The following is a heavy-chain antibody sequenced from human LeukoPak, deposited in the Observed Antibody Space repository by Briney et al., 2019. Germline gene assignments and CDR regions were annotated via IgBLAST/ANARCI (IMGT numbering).Heavy chain of an antibody. D-gene: IGHD6-6*01. CDR1: GFLVTSNH. Sequence: GGSLRLSCAASGFLVTSNHMNWVRQAPGKGLEWVSIIYTGGTTRYAGSLRDRFTISRDDSINTLYLQMNSLRAEDTAVYYCARDSSSYYFDYWGQGTLVTVSS. V-gene: IGHV3-66*01. J-gene: IGHJ4*02. CDR3: ARDSSSYYFDY. CDR2: IYTGGTT.